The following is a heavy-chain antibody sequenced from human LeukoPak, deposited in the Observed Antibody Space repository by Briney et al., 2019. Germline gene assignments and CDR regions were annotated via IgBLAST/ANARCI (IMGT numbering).Heavy chain of an antibody. V-gene: IGHV3-23*01. CDR3: AKDTRRGLYYDSSGSLDY. J-gene: IGHJ4*02. Sequence: QPGGSLRLSCAASGFTFSSYAMSWVRQAPGKGLEWVSAISGSGGSTYYADSVKGRFTISRDNSKNTLYLQMNSLRAEDTAVYYCAKDTRRGLYYDSSGSLDYWGQGTLVTVSS. D-gene: IGHD3-22*01. CDR2: ISGSGGST. CDR1: GFTFSSYA.